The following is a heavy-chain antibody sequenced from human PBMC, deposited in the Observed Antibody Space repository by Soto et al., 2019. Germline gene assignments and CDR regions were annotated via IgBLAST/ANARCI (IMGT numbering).Heavy chain of an antibody. Sequence: SETLSLTCAFSGYSISSGYYLGWIRPPPGKGLEWIGSIYHSGSTYYNPSLKSRVTISVDTSKNHFSLNLSSVTAADTAVYYWASAAGGGYCSVGSCYSRSFDIWGQETRVSASS. V-gene: IGHV4-38-2*01. CDR1: GYSISSGYY. CDR3: ASAAGGGYCSVGSCYSRSFDI. J-gene: IGHJ3*02. CDR2: IYHSGST. D-gene: IGHD2-15*01.